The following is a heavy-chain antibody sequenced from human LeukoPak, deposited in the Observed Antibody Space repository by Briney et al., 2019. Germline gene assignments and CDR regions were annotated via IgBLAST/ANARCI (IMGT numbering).Heavy chain of an antibody. D-gene: IGHD6-13*01. CDR1: GFTFSSYG. Sequence: PGGSLRLSCAASGFTFSSYGMHWVRQAPGKGLEWVSYISSSSSNIYYADSVKGRFTISRDNAKNSLYLQMNSLRAEDTAVYYCAREGATAGSGYYFDYWGQGSLVTVSS. V-gene: IGHV3-48*01. J-gene: IGHJ4*02. CDR2: ISSSSSNI. CDR3: AREGATAGSGYYFDY.